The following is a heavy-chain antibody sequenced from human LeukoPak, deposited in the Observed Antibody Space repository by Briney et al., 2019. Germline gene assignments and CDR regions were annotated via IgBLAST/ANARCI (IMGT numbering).Heavy chain of an antibody. J-gene: IGHJ4*02. CDR1: EFTVSSNY. V-gene: IGHV3-53*01. D-gene: IGHD3-10*01. CDR3: TRGISSVPFGESYFDY. CDR2: IYSGGST. Sequence: GGSLRLSCAASEFTVSSNYMSWVRQAPGKGLEWVSVIYSGGSTYYADSVKGRFTVSRDNSKNTVYLQMNSLRVEDTAVYYCTRGISSVPFGESYFDYWGQGTLVTVSS.